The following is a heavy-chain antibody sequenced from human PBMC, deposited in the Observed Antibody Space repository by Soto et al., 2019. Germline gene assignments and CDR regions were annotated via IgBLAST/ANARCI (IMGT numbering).Heavy chain of an antibody. Sequence: SETLSLTCTVSGGSISSSSYYWGWLRQPPGKGLEWIGSIYYSGSTYYNPSLKSRVTISVDTSKNQFSLKLSSVTAADTAVYYCARGTGDGELYLDYWGQGTLVTVSS. CDR1: GGSISSSSYY. CDR3: ARGTGDGELYLDY. V-gene: IGHV4-39*07. CDR2: IYYSGST. J-gene: IGHJ4*02. D-gene: IGHD7-27*01.